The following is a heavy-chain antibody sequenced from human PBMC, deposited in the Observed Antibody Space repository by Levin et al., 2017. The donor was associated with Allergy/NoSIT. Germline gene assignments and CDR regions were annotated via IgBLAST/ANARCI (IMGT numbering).Heavy chain of an antibody. CDR2: IYYSGST. D-gene: IGHD6-25*01. J-gene: IGHJ5*02. V-gene: IGHV4-31*02. CDR3: AREDKSSEGWFDP. CDR1: GASINSADYY. Sequence: SSETLSLTCTVSGASINSADYYWTWIRQHPGKGLEWIGYIYYSGSTYYNPSLKSRVTMSIDTSKNQFSLKLNSVTAADTAVFYCAREDKSSEGWFDPWGQGTLVTVSS.